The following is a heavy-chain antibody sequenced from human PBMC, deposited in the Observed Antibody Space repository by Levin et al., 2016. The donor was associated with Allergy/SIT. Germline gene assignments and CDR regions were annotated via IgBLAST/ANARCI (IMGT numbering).Heavy chain of an antibody. V-gene: IGHV3-7*05. Sequence: GGSLRLSCAASGFTFSSYWMSWVRQAPGKGLEWVANIKQDGSEKYYVDSVKGRFTISRDNAKNSLYLQMNSLRAEDTAVYYCARYCSSTSCYLDAFDIWGQGTMVTVSS. CDR1: GFTFSSYW. J-gene: IGHJ3*02. CDR2: IKQDGSEK. CDR3: ARYCSSTSCYLDAFDI. D-gene: IGHD2-2*01.